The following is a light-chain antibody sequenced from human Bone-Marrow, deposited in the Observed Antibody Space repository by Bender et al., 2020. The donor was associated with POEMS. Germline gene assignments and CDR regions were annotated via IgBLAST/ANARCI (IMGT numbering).Light chain of an antibody. CDR1: SSDVGGYNY. Sequence: QSALTQPPSASGSPGQSVTISCTGASSDVGGYNYVSWYQQHPGKAPKLLIHEVTKRPSGVSNRFSVSKSGSTASLTISGLQAEDEADYFCCASAGSSTLVFGGGTKVSVL. CDR3: CASAGSSTLV. V-gene: IGLV2-23*02. CDR2: EVT. J-gene: IGLJ3*02.